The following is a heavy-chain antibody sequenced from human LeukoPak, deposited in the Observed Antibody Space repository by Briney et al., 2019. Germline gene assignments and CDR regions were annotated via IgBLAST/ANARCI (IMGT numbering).Heavy chain of an antibody. CDR3: AKVGLMVRGVNYMDV. Sequence: GGSLRLSCAASGFTFSSYGMHWVRQAPGKGLEWGAFIRYDESNKYFADSVKGRFTISRDNSKNTLYLQMNSLRAEDTAVYYCAKVGLMVRGVNYMDVWGKGTTVTVSS. J-gene: IGHJ6*03. V-gene: IGHV3-30*02. CDR1: GFTFSSYG. CDR2: IRYDESNK. D-gene: IGHD3-10*01.